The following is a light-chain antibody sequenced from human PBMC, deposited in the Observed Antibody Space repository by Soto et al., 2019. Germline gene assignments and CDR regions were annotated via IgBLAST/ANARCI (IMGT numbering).Light chain of an antibody. CDR3: QQYGRH. Sequence: EIVLTQSPGTLSLSPGERATLSCRASQSVSSSYLAWYQQKPGQAPRLLIYGASSRATGIPDRFSGSGSGTDFTLTISRLEPEDFAVYYCQQYGRHFGQGTKVDIK. CDR2: GAS. J-gene: IGKJ2*01. CDR1: QSVSSSY. V-gene: IGKV3-20*01.